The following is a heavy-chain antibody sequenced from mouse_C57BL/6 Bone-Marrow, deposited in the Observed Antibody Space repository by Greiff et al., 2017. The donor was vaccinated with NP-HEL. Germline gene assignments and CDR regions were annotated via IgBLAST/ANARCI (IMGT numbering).Heavy chain of an antibody. J-gene: IGHJ1*03. Sequence: VQLQQSGAELVKPGASVKISCKASGYAFSSYWMNWVKQRPGKGLEWIGQIYPGDGDTNSNGKFKGKATLTADKSSSTAYMQLSSLTSEDSAVYFCARGGYYGTRGYWYFDVWGTGTTVTVSS. CDR1: GYAFSSYW. CDR2: IYPGDGDT. V-gene: IGHV1-80*01. CDR3: ARGGYYGTRGYWYFDV. D-gene: IGHD1-1*01.